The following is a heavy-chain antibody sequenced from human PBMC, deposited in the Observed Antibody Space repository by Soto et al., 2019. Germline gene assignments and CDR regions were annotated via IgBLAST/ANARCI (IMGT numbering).Heavy chain of an antibody. CDR2: IYPGDSDT. CDR3: ARLDTAIDSYYYGMDV. J-gene: IGHJ6*02. D-gene: IGHD5-18*01. V-gene: IGHV5-51*01. CDR1: GYSFTSYW. Sequence: GESLKISCKGSGYSFTSYWIGWVRQMPGKGLEWMGIIYPGDSDTRYSPSFQGQVTISADKSICTAYLQWSSLKASDTAMYYCARLDTAIDSYYYGMDVWGQGTTVTVSS.